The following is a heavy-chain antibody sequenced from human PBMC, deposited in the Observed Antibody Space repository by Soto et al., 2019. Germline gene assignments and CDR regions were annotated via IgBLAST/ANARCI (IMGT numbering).Heavy chain of an antibody. CDR2: INAGDDYT. Sequence: ASVKVSCKASGYTLITYDMHWVRQAPGQRPEWMGRINAGDDYTRYSQTFQGRLTITRDTSASTAYMELSSLTSEDTAVYYCARGDSGSWLIDYWGQGTLVPVSS. V-gene: IGHV1-3*01. CDR3: ARGDSGSWLIDY. J-gene: IGHJ4*02. D-gene: IGHD6-13*01. CDR1: GYTLITYD.